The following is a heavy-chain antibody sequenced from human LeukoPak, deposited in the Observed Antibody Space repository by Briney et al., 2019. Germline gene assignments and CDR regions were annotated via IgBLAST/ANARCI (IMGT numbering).Heavy chain of an antibody. V-gene: IGHV3-23*01. D-gene: IGHD6-13*01. CDR2: ISAGGVST. CDR1: GCTFTSYA. J-gene: IGHJ4*02. Sequence: GSLRLSCSASGCTFTSYAMSWVRQAPRKGLEWVSAISAGGVSTYYADSVKGRFTISRDNSKNTLFLQMNSLRAEDTAVYYCAKDAAPTAAGALYYFDYWGQGILVTVSS. CDR3: AKDAAPTAAGALYYFDY.